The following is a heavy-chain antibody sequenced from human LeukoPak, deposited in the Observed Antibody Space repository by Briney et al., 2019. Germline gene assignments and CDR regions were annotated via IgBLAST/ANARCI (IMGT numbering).Heavy chain of an antibody. CDR3: ASAPYCSSTSCYTPLNY. Sequence: ASVKVSCKDAGYTFTGYYMHWVRQAPGQGLEWMGWINPNSGGTNYAQKFQGRVTMTRDTTISTAYMELSRLRSDDTAVYYCASAPYCSSTSCYTPLNYWGQGTLVTVSS. J-gene: IGHJ4*02. V-gene: IGHV1-2*02. CDR2: INPNSGGT. CDR1: GYTFTGYY. D-gene: IGHD2-2*02.